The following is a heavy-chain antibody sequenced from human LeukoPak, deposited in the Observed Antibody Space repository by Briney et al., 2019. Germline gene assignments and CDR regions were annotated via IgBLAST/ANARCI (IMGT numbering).Heavy chain of an antibody. Sequence: PSETLSLTCTVSGGFISNYYWSWIQQPPGKGLEWIGYIYYSGSTNYNPFLKSRVTISVDTSKKQFSLKLSSVTAADTAVYYCARGGTHCSSTSCYPYMDVWGKGTTVTVSS. J-gene: IGHJ6*03. V-gene: IGHV4-59*01. CDR3: ARGGTHCSSTSCYPYMDV. D-gene: IGHD2-2*01. CDR1: GGFISNYY. CDR2: IYYSGST.